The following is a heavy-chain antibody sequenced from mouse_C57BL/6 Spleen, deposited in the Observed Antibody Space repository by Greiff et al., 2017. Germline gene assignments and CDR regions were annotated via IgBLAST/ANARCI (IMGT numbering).Heavy chain of an antibody. CDR3: ARHEYYCGSRYFDV. D-gene: IGHD1-1*01. J-gene: IGHJ1*03. V-gene: IGHV1-62-2*01. CDR2: FYPGSGSI. Sequence: QVQLQQPGAELVKPGASVKLSCKASGYTFTEYSIHWVKQRSGQGLEWIGWFYPGSGSINYNEKFKDKATLTADKSSSTAYMELSRLTSEDSAVYVCARHEYYCGSRYFDVWGTGTTVTVSS. CDR1: GYTFTEYS.